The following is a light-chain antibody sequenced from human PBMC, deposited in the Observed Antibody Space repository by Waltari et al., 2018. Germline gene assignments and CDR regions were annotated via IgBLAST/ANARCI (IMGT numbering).Light chain of an antibody. V-gene: IGLV4-69*01. J-gene: IGLJ2*01. CDR1: SGHSSYA. Sequence: QLVLTQSPSASASLGASVKLTCTLSSGHSSYAIAWHQQQPEKGPRDLMKLNSDGSHSKGDGIPDRFSGSSSGAERYLTISSLQSEDEADYYWQTWGTGIRVFGGGTKLTVL. CDR3: QTWGTGIRV. CDR2: LNSDGSH.